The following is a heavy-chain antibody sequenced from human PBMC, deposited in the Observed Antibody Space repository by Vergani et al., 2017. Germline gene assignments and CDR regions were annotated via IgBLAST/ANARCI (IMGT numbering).Heavy chain of an antibody. CDR2: ISGSGGST. CDR1: GFTFSSYA. J-gene: IGHJ4*02. CDR3: ARERNAYYDFWSGYYTQYYFDY. V-gene: IGHV3-23*01. Sequence: EVHLLESGGGLVQSGGSLRLSCAASGFTFSSYAMSWVRQAPGKGLEWVSAISGSGGSTYYADSVKGRFTISRDNAKNSLYLQMNSLRAEDTALYYCARERNAYYDFWSGYYTQYYFDYWGQGTLVTVSS. D-gene: IGHD3-3*01.